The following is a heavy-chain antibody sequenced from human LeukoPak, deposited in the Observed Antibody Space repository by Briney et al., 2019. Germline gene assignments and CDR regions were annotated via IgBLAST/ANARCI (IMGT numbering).Heavy chain of an antibody. CDR2: IYYSGST. D-gene: IGHD3-22*01. CDR3: ARGYYYDSSGYYYVAFDI. Sequence: SETLSLTCTVSGGSISSSSYYWSWIRQPPGKGLEWIGYIYYSGSTNYNPSLKSRVTISVDTSKNQFSLKLSSVTAADTAVYYCARGYYYDSSGYYYVAFDIWGQGTMVTVSS. J-gene: IGHJ3*02. V-gene: IGHV4-61*01. CDR1: GGSISSSSYY.